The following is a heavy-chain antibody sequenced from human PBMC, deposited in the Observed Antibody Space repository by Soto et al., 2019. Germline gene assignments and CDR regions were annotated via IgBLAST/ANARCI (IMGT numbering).Heavy chain of an antibody. CDR1: GGSISSYY. CDR2: IYYSGST. CDR3: ARLTYYDFWSGYRPYYYGMDV. V-gene: IGHV4-59*01. J-gene: IGHJ6*02. Sequence: SETLSLTCTVSGGSISSYYLSWIRQPPGKGLEWIGYIYYSGSTNYNPSLKSRVTISVDTSKNQFSLKLSSVTAADTAVYYCARLTYYDFWSGYRPYYYGMDVWGQGTTVTVSS. D-gene: IGHD3-3*01.